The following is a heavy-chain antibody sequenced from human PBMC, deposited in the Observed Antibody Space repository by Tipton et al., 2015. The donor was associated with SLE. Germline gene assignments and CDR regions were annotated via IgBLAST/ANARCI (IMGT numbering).Heavy chain of an antibody. J-gene: IGHJ6*02. CDR1: GFTFGDYA. Sequence: SLRLSCTASGFTFGDYAMSWFRQAPGKGLEWVGFIRSKAYGGTTEYAASVKGRFTISRDDSKSIAYLQMNSLKTEDTAVYYRTRDLDYYDSSGYDYYYGMDVWGQGTTVTVSS. V-gene: IGHV3-49*03. CDR2: IRSKAYGGTT. CDR3: TRDLDYYDSSGYDYYYGMDV. D-gene: IGHD3-22*01.